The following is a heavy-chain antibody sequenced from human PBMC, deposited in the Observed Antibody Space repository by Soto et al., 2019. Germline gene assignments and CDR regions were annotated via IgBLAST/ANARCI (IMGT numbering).Heavy chain of an antibody. J-gene: IGHJ6*02. CDR1: GGTFSSYA. V-gene: IGHV1-69*13. Sequence: GASVKVSCKAPGGTFSSYASSWVRQAPGQGLEWMGGIIPIFGTANNAQKFQGRVTITADESTSTAYMELSSLRFEDTAVYYCARAYCGGDCYSVYYSYGMGVWGQGTTVTVSS. D-gene: IGHD2-21*02. CDR3: ARAYCGGDCYSVYYSYGMGV. CDR2: IIPIFGTA.